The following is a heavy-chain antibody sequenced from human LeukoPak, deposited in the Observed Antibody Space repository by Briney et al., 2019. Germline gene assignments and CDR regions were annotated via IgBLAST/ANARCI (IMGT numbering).Heavy chain of an antibody. D-gene: IGHD6-19*01. J-gene: IGHJ4*02. V-gene: IGHV4-39*01. Sequence: SETLSLACTVSGGSISSSSYYWGWIRQPPGKGLEWIGSIYYSGSTYYNPSLKSRVTISVDTSKNQFSLKLSSVTAADTAVYYCARQRISSGWNWRYFDYWGQGTRVTVSS. CDR3: ARQRISSGWNWRYFDY. CDR1: GGSISSSSYY. CDR2: IYYSGST.